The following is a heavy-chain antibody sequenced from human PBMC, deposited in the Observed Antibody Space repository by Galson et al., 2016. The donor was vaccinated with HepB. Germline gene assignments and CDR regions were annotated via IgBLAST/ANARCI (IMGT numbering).Heavy chain of an antibody. D-gene: IGHD3-22*01. CDR2: ITSSGAST. CDR1: GFTFRIYG. CDR3: ASGATHYYENRGYHDY. V-gene: IGHV3-23*01. J-gene: IGHJ4*02. Sequence: SLRLSCAASGFTFRIYGMHWVRQAPGKGLEWVSGITSSGASTHYTDSVKGRFTISRDNAKNVLFLQMNNLRAEDTAIYYCASGATHYYENRGYHDYWGQGTGVTVSS.